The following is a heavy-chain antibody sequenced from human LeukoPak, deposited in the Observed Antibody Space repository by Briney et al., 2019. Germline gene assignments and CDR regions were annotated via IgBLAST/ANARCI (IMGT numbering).Heavy chain of an antibody. Sequence: KPGGSLRLSCAASGFTFSDFYMTWIRQAPGKGLEWVSYISNRGTTIHYADSVRGRFTISRDNAKKSLYLQMNGLRAEDTAVYYCARSADRSGYFREITLYYFDCWGQGTLVTVSS. D-gene: IGHD3-22*01. CDR1: GFTFSDFY. CDR3: ARSADRSGYFREITLYYFDC. CDR2: ISNRGTTI. V-gene: IGHV3-11*01. J-gene: IGHJ4*02.